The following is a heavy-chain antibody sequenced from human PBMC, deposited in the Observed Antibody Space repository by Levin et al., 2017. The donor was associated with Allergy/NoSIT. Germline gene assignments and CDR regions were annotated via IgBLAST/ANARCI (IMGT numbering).Heavy chain of an antibody. CDR1: GYSFTSYW. Sequence: PGGSLRLSCKGSGYSFTSYWIGWVRQMPGKGLEWMGIIYPGDSDTRYSPSFQGQVTISADKSISTAYLQWSSLKASDTAMYYCARIAEAGTVCDYWGQGTLVTFSS. V-gene: IGHV5-51*01. D-gene: IGHD6-13*01. CDR2: IYPGDSDT. CDR3: ARIAEAGTVCDY. J-gene: IGHJ4*02.